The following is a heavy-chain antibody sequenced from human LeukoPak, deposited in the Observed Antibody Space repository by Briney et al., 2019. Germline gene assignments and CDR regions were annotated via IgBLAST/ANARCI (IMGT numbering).Heavy chain of an antibody. D-gene: IGHD6-13*01. V-gene: IGHV3-21*01. CDR3: ARFDAAAGTGFDS. J-gene: IGHJ4*02. CDR1: GFTFSDHH. Sequence: PGGSLRLSCAASGFTFSDHHMDWVRQAPGKGLEWVSSISSSSIYIYYANSVKGRFTISRDNAKSSLSLQMNSLRAEDTALYYCARFDAAAGTGFDSWGQGILVTVSS. CDR2: ISSSSIYI.